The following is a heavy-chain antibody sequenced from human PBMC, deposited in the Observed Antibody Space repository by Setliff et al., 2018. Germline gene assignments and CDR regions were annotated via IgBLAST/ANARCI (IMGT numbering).Heavy chain of an antibody. CDR2: IYTSWST. Sequence: SETLSLTCTVSGDSISSRRNYWGWFRQPAGKELEWIGQIYTSWSTNYNPSLKSRVTLSLDTAKNQFSLELRAVTAADTALYYCARENGYCSGGACYFMFDYWGQGTLVTVSS. CDR1: GDSISSRRNY. D-gene: IGHD2-15*01. CDR3: ARENGYCSGGACYFMFDY. V-gene: IGHV4-61*09. J-gene: IGHJ4*02.